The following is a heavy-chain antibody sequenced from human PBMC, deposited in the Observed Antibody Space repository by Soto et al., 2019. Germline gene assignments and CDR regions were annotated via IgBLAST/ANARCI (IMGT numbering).Heavy chain of an antibody. J-gene: IGHJ3*02. Sequence: QVQLVESGGGVVQPGRSLRLSCAASGFTFSSYGMHWVRQAPGKGLEWVAVISYDGSKKYYGDSVKGRFTISRDNSKKTLYLQMNSLRAADTAVYYCVKDQSLIQLWLDPEGFDIWGQGTMVTVSS. CDR1: GFTFSSYG. D-gene: IGHD5-18*01. CDR2: ISYDGSKK. CDR3: VKDQSLIQLWLDPEGFDI. V-gene: IGHV3-30*18.